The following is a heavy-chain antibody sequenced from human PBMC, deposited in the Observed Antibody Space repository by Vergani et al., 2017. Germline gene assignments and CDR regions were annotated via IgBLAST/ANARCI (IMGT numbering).Heavy chain of an antibody. CDR1: GGSISSGDYY. Sequence: QVQLQESGPGLVKPSQTLSLTCTVSGGSISSGDYYWSWIRQPPGKGLEWIGYIYYSGSTYYNPSLKSRVTISVDTSKNQFSLKLSSVTAADTAVYYCARDKGHVDTAMDHYYYYRMDVWGQGTTVTVSS. J-gene: IGHJ6*02. CDR3: ARDKGHVDTAMDHYYYYRMDV. V-gene: IGHV4-30-4*08. CDR2: IYYSGST. D-gene: IGHD5-18*01.